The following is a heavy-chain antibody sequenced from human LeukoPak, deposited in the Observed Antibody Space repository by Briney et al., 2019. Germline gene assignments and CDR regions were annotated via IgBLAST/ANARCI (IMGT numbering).Heavy chain of an antibody. CDR3: ARGPQTRYYDILTGYYFDY. D-gene: IGHD3-9*01. V-gene: IGHV1-46*01. CDR1: GYTFTSYY. Sequence: ASVKVSCKASGYTFTSYYMHWVRQAPGQGHEWMGIINPSGGSTSYAQKFQGRVTMTRDTSTSTVYMELSSLRSEDTAVYYCARGPQTRYYDILTGYYFDYWGQGTLVTVSS. J-gene: IGHJ4*02. CDR2: INPSGGST.